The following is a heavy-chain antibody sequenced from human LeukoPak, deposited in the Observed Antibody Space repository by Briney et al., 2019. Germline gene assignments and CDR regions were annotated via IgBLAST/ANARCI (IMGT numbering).Heavy chain of an antibody. J-gene: IGHJ1*01. CDR1: GFTFSSYA. V-gene: IGHV3-23*01. Sequence: GGSLRLSCAASGFTFSSYAMSWVRQAPGKGLEWVSAISGSGGSTYYADSVRGRFTISRDNSKNTLYPQMNSLRAEDTAVYYCAKDRNWNFEYFQHWGQGTLVTVSS. CDR3: AKDRNWNFEYFQH. CDR2: ISGSGGST. D-gene: IGHD1-7*01.